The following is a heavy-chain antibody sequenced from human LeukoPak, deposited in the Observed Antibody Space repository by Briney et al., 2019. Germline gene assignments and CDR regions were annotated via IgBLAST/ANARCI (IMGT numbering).Heavy chain of an antibody. CDR3: ARDRYYYGSGRNNWFDP. D-gene: IGHD3-10*01. CDR2: IYTSGST. Sequence: PSETLSLTCTVSGGSISSYYWSWIRQPAGKGLEWIGRIYTSGSTNYNPSLKSRVTMSVDTSKNQFSLKLSSVTAADTAVYYCARDRYYYGSGRNNWFDPWGQGTLVTVSS. J-gene: IGHJ5*02. CDR1: GGSISSYY. V-gene: IGHV4-4*07.